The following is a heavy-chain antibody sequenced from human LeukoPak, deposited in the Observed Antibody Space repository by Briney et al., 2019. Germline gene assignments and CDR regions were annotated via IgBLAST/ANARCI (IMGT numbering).Heavy chain of an antibody. CDR2: IWYDGSNK. D-gene: IGHD3-22*01. J-gene: IGHJ4*02. Sequence: PGGSLRLSCAASGFTFSSYGMHWVRQAPGKGLKWVAVIWYDGSNKYYADSVKGRFTISRDNSKNTLYLQMNSLRAEDTAVYYCAKDLGRYYYDSSGYLFDYWGQGTLVTVSS. CDR1: GFTFSSYG. V-gene: IGHV3-33*06. CDR3: AKDLGRYYYDSSGYLFDY.